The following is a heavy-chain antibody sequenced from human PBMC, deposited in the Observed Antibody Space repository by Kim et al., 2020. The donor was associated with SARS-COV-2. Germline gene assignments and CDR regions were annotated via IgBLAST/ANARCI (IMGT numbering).Heavy chain of an antibody. Sequence: GGSLRLSCAASGFTFDDYTMHWVRQAPGKGLEWVSLISWDGGSTYYADSVKGRFTISRDNSKNSLYLQMNSLRTEDTALYYCAKDSGSGSGGYFDYWGQGTLVTVSS. D-gene: IGHD3-10*01. J-gene: IGHJ4*02. CDR2: ISWDGGST. CDR3: AKDSGSGSGGYFDY. V-gene: IGHV3-43*01. CDR1: GFTFDDYT.